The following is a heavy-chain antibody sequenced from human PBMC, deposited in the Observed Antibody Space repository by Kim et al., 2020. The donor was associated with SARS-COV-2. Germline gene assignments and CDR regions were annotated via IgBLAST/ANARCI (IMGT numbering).Heavy chain of an antibody. CDR1: GFTFSSYG. J-gene: IGHJ4*02. D-gene: IGHD3-3*01. CDR3: AREKHGFWSGNYFDY. Sequence: GGSLRLSCAASGFTFSSYGMHWVRQAPGKGLEWVAVIWYDGSNKYYADSVKGRFTISRDNSKNTLYLQMNSLRAEDTAVYYCAREKHGFWSGNYFDYWGQGTLVTVSS. CDR2: IWYDGSNK. V-gene: IGHV3-33*01.